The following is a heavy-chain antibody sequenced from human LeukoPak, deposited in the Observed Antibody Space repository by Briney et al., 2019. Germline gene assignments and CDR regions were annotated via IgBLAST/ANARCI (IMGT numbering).Heavy chain of an antibody. J-gene: IGHJ6*03. Sequence: GGSLRLSCAASGFTFSSYSMNWVREAPGKGLEWVSYISSSSSTIYYAHSVKGRFTTSTANTKNSLYLQMNSLRAEDTAVYYCGGLDYYYYMDVWGKGTTVTVSS. CDR3: GGLDYYYYMDV. V-gene: IGHV3-48*01. CDR2: ISSSSSTI. CDR1: GFTFSSYS.